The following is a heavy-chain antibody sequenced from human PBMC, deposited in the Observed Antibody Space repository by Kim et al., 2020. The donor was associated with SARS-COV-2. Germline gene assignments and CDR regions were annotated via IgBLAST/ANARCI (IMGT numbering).Heavy chain of an antibody. CDR2: ISYDGSNK. D-gene: IGHD6-13*01. CDR1: GFTFSSYA. J-gene: IGHJ4*02. V-gene: IGHV3-30*04. Sequence: GGSLRLSCAASGFTFSSYAMHWVRQAPGKGLEWVAVISYDGSNKYYADSVKGRFTISRDNSKNTLYLQMNSLRAEDTAVYYCARDSSSWYLGFCLDYWGQGTLVTVSS. CDR3: ARDSSSWYLGFCLDY.